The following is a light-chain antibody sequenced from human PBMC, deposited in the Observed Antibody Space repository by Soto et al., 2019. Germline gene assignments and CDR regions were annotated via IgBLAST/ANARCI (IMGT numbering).Light chain of an antibody. CDR3: SSYTSSGTPLFV. V-gene: IGLV2-14*01. Sequence: PVLTQPAYVSRSHGHSLTISCTGNSSDGGGYNNVSWYQQHPGKATKLMIYDVRRRPSGVSNRFSGSQSGNTASLTISGLQAEVEADYYCSSYTSSGTPLFVFGTGTKVTVL. CDR1: SSDGGGYNN. CDR2: DVR. J-gene: IGLJ1*01.